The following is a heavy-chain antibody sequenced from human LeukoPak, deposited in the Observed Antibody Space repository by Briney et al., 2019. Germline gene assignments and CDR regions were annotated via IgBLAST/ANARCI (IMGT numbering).Heavy chain of an antibody. D-gene: IGHD2/OR15-2a*01. CDR3: ATGLGFYYDY. CDR2: VNSDGTGT. Sequence: AGGSLRLSCAASGFTFANYWMHWVRQAPGKGLVWVSRVNSDGTGTTYADSVKGRFTISRDNAKNTVYLQMNSLRAEDTAVYYCATGLGFYYDYWGQGTLVTVSS. V-gene: IGHV3-74*03. CDR1: GFTFANYW. J-gene: IGHJ4*02.